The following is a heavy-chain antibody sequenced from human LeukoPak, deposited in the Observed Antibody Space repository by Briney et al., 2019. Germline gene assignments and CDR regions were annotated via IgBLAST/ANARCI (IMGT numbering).Heavy chain of an antibody. J-gene: IGHJ4*02. CDR3: ARGRQYYYDSSGYYFDY. Sequence: SVKVSCKASGGTFSSYAISWVRQAPGQGLEWMGRIIPILGIANYAQKFQGRVTITADKSTSTAYMELSSLRSEDTAVYYCARGRQYYYDSSGYYFDYWGQGTLVTVSS. D-gene: IGHD3-22*01. V-gene: IGHV1-69*04. CDR1: GGTFSSYA. CDR2: IIPILGIA.